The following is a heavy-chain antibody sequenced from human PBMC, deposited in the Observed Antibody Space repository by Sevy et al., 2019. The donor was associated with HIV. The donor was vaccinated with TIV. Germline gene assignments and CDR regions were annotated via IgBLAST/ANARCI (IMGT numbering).Heavy chain of an antibody. CDR2: IKSKTDGGTT. Sequence: GGSLRLSCAASGFTFSNAWMSWVRQAPGKGLEWVGRIKSKTDGGTTDYAAPVKGRFTISRDDSKNTLYLQMNSLKTEDTVVYYCTTDLYYYDSSGYYSNAFDIWGQGTMVTVSS. D-gene: IGHD3-22*01. V-gene: IGHV3-15*01. J-gene: IGHJ3*02. CDR1: GFTFSNAW. CDR3: TTDLYYYDSSGYYSNAFDI.